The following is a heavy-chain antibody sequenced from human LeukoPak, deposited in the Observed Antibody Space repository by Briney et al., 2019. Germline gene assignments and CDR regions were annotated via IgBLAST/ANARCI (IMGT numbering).Heavy chain of an antibody. D-gene: IGHD6-19*01. Sequence: ASVKVSCKASGYTFTGYYMHWVRQAPGQGLEWMGWINPNSGGTNYAQKFQGRVTMTRDTSISTAYMELGRLRSDDTAVYYCARTERIAVAGTSDYWGQGTLVTVSS. CDR2: INPNSGGT. J-gene: IGHJ4*02. V-gene: IGHV1-2*02. CDR1: GYTFTGYY. CDR3: ARTERIAVAGTSDY.